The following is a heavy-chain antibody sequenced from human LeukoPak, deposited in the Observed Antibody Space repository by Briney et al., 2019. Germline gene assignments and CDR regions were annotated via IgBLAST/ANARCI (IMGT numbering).Heavy chain of an antibody. V-gene: IGHV3-23*01. CDR3: AKHLRRNANFDY. CDR2: ISGSGGST. Sequence: GGSLRLSCAASGFTFSSYAMSWVRQAPGKGLEWGSAISGSGGSTYYPDSVKGRFTISRDNSKNTLYLQMNSLRAEDTAVYYCAKHLRRNANFDYWGQGTLVTVSS. CDR1: GFTFSSYA. J-gene: IGHJ4*02.